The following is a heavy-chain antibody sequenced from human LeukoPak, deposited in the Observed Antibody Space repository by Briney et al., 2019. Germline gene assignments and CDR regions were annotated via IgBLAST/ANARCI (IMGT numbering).Heavy chain of an antibody. CDR2: INSSGSII. CDR3: AREGRDCSSTSCYLDY. J-gene: IGHJ4*02. CDR1: GFTFSDYY. D-gene: IGHD2-2*01. Sequence: PGGSLRLSCAASGFTFSDYYMSWIRQAPGKGLEWVSYINSSGSIIYYADSVKGRFTISRDNAKNSLYLQMNSLRAEDTAVYYCAREGRDCSSTSCYLDYWGQGTLVTVSS. V-gene: IGHV3-11*04.